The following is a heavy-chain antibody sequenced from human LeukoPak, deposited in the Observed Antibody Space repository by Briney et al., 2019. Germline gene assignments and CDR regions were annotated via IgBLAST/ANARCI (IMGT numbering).Heavy chain of an antibody. Sequence: GGSLRLSCAVSGLTFSSYAMHWVRQPAGKGREWVAVISYDGSNKYYADSVKGRFTISRDNSKNTLYLQMNSLRAEDTAVYYCARDLGELGDYWGQGTLVTVSS. CDR1: GLTFSSYA. CDR3: ARDLGELGDY. D-gene: IGHD7-27*01. V-gene: IGHV3-30-3*01. J-gene: IGHJ4*02. CDR2: ISYDGSNK.